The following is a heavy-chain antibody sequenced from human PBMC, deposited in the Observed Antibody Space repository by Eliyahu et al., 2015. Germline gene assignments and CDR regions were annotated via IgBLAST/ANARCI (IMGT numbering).Heavy chain of an antibody. CDR2: IHYGGSTI. V-gene: IGHV3-48*02. CDR1: GFPFSSYS. D-gene: IGHD1-26*01. Sequence: EVQLVXSGXGLVQPGGSLRLSXAASGFPFSSYSMNWVRQASGKGLEWVSYIHYGGSTIYYADXVKGRFTISRDNAKNSLYLQMNSLRDEDTAVYYCARDIKVGWANDYWGQGTPVTVSS. CDR3: ARDIKVGWANDY. J-gene: IGHJ4*02.